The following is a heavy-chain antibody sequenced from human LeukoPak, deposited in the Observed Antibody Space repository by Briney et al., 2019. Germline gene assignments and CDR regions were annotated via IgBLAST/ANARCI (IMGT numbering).Heavy chain of an antibody. J-gene: IGHJ4*02. Sequence: ASVKVSCKASGYTFTSYYMHWVRQAPGQGLEWMGIINPSGGYTTYAQKFQGRVTMTRDTSTSTVYMELSSLRSEDTAVYYCATNRDAGYSYGSPFDYWGQGTLVTVSS. CDR2: INPSGGYT. CDR1: GYTFTSYY. V-gene: IGHV1-46*01. CDR3: ATNRDAGYSYGSPFDY. D-gene: IGHD5-18*01.